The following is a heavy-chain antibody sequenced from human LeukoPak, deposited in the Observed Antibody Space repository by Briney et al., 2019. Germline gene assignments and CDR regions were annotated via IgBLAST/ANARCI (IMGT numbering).Heavy chain of an antibody. V-gene: IGHV3-74*01. Sequence: QPGGSPRLSCAASGFTFSSYWMHWVRQTPGKGLVWVSRISGDGSSTTYAESVKGRFTISRDNAKNTLYLQMNTLRAEDTAVYYCAREPPFDYWGQGTLVTVSS. CDR1: GFTFSSYW. CDR3: AREPPFDY. CDR2: ISGDGSST. J-gene: IGHJ4*02.